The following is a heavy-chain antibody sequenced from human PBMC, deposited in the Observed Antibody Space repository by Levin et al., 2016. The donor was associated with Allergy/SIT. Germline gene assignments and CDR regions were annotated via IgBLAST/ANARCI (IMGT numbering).Heavy chain of an antibody. J-gene: IGHJ4*02. V-gene: IGHV3-48*01. CDR3: ARDIRTNNWLGLFDY. CDR1: GFTFSSYS. D-gene: IGHD1-1*01. Sequence: GGSLRLSCAASGFTFSSYSMNWARQAPGKGLEWVSYIRSSSSIIYYADSVKGRFTISRDNAKNSLFLQMNSLRAEDTAVYYCARDIRTNNWLGLFDYWGQGTLVTVSS. CDR2: IRSSSSII.